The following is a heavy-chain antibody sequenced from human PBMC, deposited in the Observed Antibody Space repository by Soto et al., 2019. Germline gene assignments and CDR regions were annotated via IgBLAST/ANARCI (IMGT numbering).Heavy chain of an antibody. CDR2: ISGTGRFI. D-gene: IGHD1-26*01. J-gene: IGHJ6*02. CDR3: VRNGMLGAMED. CDR1: GFTFSSYS. V-gene: IGHV3-21*06. Sequence: GGSLRLSCVASGFTFSSYSMNWVRQAPGKGLEWVSSISGTGRFIYYRDSMKGRFTISRDNAKNSLYLQMNSLRAEDTAVYYCVRNGMLGAMEDWGQGTTVTVSS.